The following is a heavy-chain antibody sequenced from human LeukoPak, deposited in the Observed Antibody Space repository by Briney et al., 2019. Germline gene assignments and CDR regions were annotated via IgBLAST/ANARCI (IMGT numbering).Heavy chain of an antibody. CDR2: IKQDGSEK. Sequence: GSLRLSCAASGFTFSVYWMRWVRQGPGKGLEWVANIKQDGSEKYYVDSVKGRFTISRDNAKNSLYLQMNSLRAEDTAVYYCARDTRGGGSFDWGQGTPVTVSS. CDR1: GFTFSVYW. J-gene: IGHJ4*02. CDR3: ARDTRGGGSFD. V-gene: IGHV3-7*01. D-gene: IGHD2-15*01.